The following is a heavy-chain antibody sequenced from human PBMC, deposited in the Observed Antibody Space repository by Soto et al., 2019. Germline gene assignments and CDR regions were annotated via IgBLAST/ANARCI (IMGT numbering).Heavy chain of an antibody. J-gene: IGHJ6*02. CDR3: AREAMADSYGMDV. CDR2: IWYDGSNK. Sequence: QVQLVESGGGMVQPGRSLRLSCAASGFTFSSYGMHWVRQAPGKGLEWVAVIWYDGSNKYYADSVKGRFTISRDNSKNTLYLQMNSLRAEDTAVYYCAREAMADSYGMDVWGQGTTVTVSS. D-gene: IGHD5-18*01. CDR1: GFTFSSYG. V-gene: IGHV3-33*01.